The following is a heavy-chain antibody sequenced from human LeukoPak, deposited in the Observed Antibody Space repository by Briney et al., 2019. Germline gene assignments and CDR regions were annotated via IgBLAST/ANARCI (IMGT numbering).Heavy chain of an antibody. Sequence: GGSLRLSCAASGFTFGYYGMNWVRQAPGKGLEWISYISSGSGTIYYADSVKGRFSISRDDAKSSLYLQVNSLRVEDTAVYYCARVASAWADDYWGQGALVTVSS. CDR1: GFTFGYYG. CDR3: ARVASAWADDY. CDR2: ISSGSGTI. J-gene: IGHJ4*02. V-gene: IGHV3-48*01. D-gene: IGHD6-19*01.